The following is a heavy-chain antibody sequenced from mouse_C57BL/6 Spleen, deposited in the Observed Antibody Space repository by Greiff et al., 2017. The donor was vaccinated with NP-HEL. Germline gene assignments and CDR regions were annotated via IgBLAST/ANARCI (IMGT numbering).Heavy chain of an antibody. V-gene: IGHV14-3*01. J-gene: IGHJ4*01. CDR1: GFNIKNTY. CDR3: ARGSNYVKNAMDY. CDR2: IDPANGNT. Sequence: EVKLQESVAELVRPGASVKLSCTASGFNIKNTYMHWVKQRPEQGLEWIGRIDPANGNTKYAPKFQGKATITADTSSNTAYLQLSSLTSEDTAIYYCARGSNYVKNAMDYWGQGTSVTVSS. D-gene: IGHD2-5*01.